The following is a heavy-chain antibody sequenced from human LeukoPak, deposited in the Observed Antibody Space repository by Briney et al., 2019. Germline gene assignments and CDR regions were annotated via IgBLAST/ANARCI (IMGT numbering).Heavy chain of an antibody. D-gene: IGHD2-15*01. J-gene: IGHJ6*02. CDR1: GFTFDDYA. CDR2: IKQDGSEK. CDR3: ARDCSGGSCYYYYGMDV. V-gene: IGHV3-7*01. Sequence: GGSLRLSCAASGFTFDDYAMHWVRQAPGKGLEWVANIKQDGSEKYYVDSVKGRFTISRDNAKNSLYLQMNSLRAEDTAVYYCARDCSGGSCYYYYGMDVWGQGTTVTVSS.